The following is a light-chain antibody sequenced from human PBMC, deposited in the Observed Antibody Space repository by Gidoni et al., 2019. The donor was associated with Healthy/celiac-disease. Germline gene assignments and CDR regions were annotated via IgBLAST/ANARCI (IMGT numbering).Light chain of an antibody. J-gene: IGKJ1*01. CDR1: QSISSW. Sequence: DIQMTQSPSTLYASVGDRVTITCRASQSISSWLAWYQQKPGKAPKLLIYMASSLESGVPSRFSGSGSGTEFTLTISSLQPDDFATYYCQQYNSYPWTFGQXTKVEIK. V-gene: IGKV1-5*03. CDR2: MAS. CDR3: QQYNSYPWT.